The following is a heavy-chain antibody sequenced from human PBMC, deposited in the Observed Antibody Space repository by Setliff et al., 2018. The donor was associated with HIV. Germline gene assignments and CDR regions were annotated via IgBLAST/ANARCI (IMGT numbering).Heavy chain of an antibody. CDR1: GGSISSSSYY. J-gene: IGHJ4*02. V-gene: IGHV4-39*01. Sequence: SETLSLTCTVSGGSISSSSYYWGWIRQPPGKGLEWIGSIYYSGSTYYNPSLKSRVTISVDTSKNQFSLKLSSVTAADTAVYYCASFDYYDSSGRLPFDNWGQGTLVTVSS. D-gene: IGHD3-22*01. CDR3: ASFDYYDSSGRLPFDN. CDR2: IYYSGST.